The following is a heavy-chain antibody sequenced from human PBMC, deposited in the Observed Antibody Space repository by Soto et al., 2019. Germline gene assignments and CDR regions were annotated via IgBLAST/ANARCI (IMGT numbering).Heavy chain of an antibody. V-gene: IGHV4-30-4*01. D-gene: IGHD3-3*01. CDR2: IYYSGST. CDR1: GGSISSGDYY. CDR3: ARGHYDFWSCYSCYFDY. J-gene: IGHJ4*02. Sequence: SETLSLTCTVSGGSISSGDYYWSWIRQPPGKGLEWIGYIYYSGSTYYNPSLKSRVTISVDTSKNQFSLKLSSVTAADTAAYYCARGHYDFWSCYSCYFDYWGQVTLVTVSS.